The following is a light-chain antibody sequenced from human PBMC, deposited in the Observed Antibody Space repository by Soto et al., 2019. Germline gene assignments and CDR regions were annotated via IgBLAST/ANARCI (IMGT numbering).Light chain of an antibody. CDR2: NVY. CDR3: SAYTVSRTYV. CDR1: SSDVGAYNF. V-gene: IGLV2-14*03. Sequence: QSALAQPASVSGSPGQSITISCTGTSSDVGAYNFVSWHQQHPGKAPKLMIYNVYDRPSAISYRFSVSKSGNTASLTISELHGEDEADYYFSAYTVSRTYVFGTGTKVTVL. J-gene: IGLJ1*01.